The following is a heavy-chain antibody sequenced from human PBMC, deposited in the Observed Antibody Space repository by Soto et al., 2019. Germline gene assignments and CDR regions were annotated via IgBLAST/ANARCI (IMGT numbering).Heavy chain of an antibody. Sequence: SETLSLTCTVSGGSISSSSYCWGWIRQPPGKGLEWIGSIYYSGSTYYNPSLKSRVTISVDTSKNQFSLKLSSVTAADTAVYYCARFPPYYFDYWGQGTLVTVSS. J-gene: IGHJ4*02. V-gene: IGHV4-39*01. CDR2: IYYSGST. CDR1: GGSISSSSYC. CDR3: ARFPPYYFDY.